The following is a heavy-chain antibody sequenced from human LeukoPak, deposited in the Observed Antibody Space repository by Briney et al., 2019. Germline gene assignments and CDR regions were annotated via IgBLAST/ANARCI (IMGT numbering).Heavy chain of an antibody. CDR2: ISGSGGST. Sequence: GGSLRLSCAASGFTFSSYAMSWVRQAPGKGLEWVSAISGSGGSTHYADSVKGRFTISRDNSKNTLYLQMNSLRAEDTAVYYCAKFGIQLWSHFDYWGQGTLVTVSS. D-gene: IGHD5-18*01. CDR1: GFTFSSYA. CDR3: AKFGIQLWSHFDY. V-gene: IGHV3-23*01. J-gene: IGHJ4*02.